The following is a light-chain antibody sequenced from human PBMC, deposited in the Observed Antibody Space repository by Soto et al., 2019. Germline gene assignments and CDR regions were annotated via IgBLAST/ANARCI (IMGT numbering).Light chain of an antibody. V-gene: IGKV1-5*03. CDR3: QHYNSYSEA. CDR2: KAS. Sequence: DIQMTQSPSTLSASVGDRVTITCRASQTISSWLAWYQQKPGQAPKLLIYKASSLESAVPSRFSGSGSGTEFTLTISSLQPDDFATYYCQHYNSYSEAFGQGTKV. CDR1: QTISSW. J-gene: IGKJ1*01.